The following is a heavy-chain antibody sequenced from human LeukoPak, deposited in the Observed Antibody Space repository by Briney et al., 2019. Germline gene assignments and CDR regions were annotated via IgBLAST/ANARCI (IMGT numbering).Heavy chain of an antibody. CDR3: AREGPDGDSGDYYYYMDV. J-gene: IGHJ6*03. V-gene: IGHV3-30*04. CDR2: ISYDGSNK. Sequence: HPAGSLRLSCAASGFTFSSYAMHWVRQAPGKGLEWVAVISYDGSNKYYADSVKGRFTISRDNAKNSLYLQMNSLRAEDTAVYYCAREGPDGDSGDYYYYMDVWGKGTTVTVSS. CDR1: GFTFSSYA. D-gene: IGHD4-17*01.